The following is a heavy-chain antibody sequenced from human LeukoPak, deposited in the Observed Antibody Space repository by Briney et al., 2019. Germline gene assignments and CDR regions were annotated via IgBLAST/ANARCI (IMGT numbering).Heavy chain of an antibody. CDR2: ISYDGSNK. J-gene: IGHJ4*02. D-gene: IGHD5-18*01. CDR3: AKDRTSAHLWLSDLDY. V-gene: IGHV3-30*18. Sequence: PGRSLRLSCAASGFTFSSYVMHWVRQAPGKGLEWVAIISYDGSNKYYADSVKGRFTISRDNSKNTLFLQMNSLRAEDTAVYYCAKDRTSAHLWLSDLDYWGQGTLVTVSS. CDR1: GFTFSSYV.